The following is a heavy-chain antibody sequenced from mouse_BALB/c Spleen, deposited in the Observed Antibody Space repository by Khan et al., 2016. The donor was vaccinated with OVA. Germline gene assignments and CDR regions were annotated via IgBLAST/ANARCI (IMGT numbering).Heavy chain of an antibody. D-gene: IGHD6-1*01. CDR2: INPHIGET. Sequence: VQLKQSGRELVKPGASVKISCKASGYSFTGYFMNWVMQSHGKSLEWIGRINPHIGETFYNQKFKGKATLTVDESSNTAHMELRSLASEDSAVYDCARNCSSEFDYWGQGTTLTVSS. CDR3: ARNCSSEFDY. V-gene: IGHV1-20*02. CDR1: GYSFTGYF. J-gene: IGHJ2*01.